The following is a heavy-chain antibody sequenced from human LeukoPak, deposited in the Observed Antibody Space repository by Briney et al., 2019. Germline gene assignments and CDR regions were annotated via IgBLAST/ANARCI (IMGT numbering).Heavy chain of an antibody. CDR3: TSRGFRLPLDAFDV. V-gene: IGHV4-39*01. CDR1: GGPITSSAYY. Sequence: TSETLSLTCTVSGGPITSSAYYWVWVRQSPGRELEWLGSIYNNGDTYYNPSFESRVTIAIETSKNQFSLKMTSVTTADTAAYYCTSRGFRLPLDAFDVWGQGTRVAVSS. J-gene: IGHJ3*01. D-gene: IGHD5-24*01. CDR2: IYNNGDT.